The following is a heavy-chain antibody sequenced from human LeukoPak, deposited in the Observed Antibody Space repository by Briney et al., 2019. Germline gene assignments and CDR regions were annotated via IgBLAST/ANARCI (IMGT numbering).Heavy chain of an antibody. J-gene: IGHJ4*01. CDR3: ARGGGPGTVDN. V-gene: IGHV3-7*01. CDR2: INQDGSKE. CDR1: GFTFSSYA. Sequence: PGGSLRLSCAASGFTFSSYAMSWVRQAPGKGLEWVANINQDGSKEYHVDSVKGRFTISRDNAKNSLYLHMSSLRAEDTAIYYCARGGGPGTVDNWGHGTLVTVSS. D-gene: IGHD3/OR15-3a*01.